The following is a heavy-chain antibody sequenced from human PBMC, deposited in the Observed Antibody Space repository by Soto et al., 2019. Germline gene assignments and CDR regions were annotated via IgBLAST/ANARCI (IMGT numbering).Heavy chain of an antibody. CDR1: GYTFTSYA. CDR3: AREAYEYYYDSSGYYSR. V-gene: IGHV1-3*01. J-gene: IGHJ4*02. Sequence: ASVKVSCKASGYTFTSYAMHWVRQAPGQRLEWMGWINAGNGNTKYSQKFQGRVTITRDTSASTAYMELSSLRSEDTAVYYCAREAYEYYYDSSGYYSRWGQGTLVTVSS. CDR2: INAGNGNT. D-gene: IGHD3-22*01.